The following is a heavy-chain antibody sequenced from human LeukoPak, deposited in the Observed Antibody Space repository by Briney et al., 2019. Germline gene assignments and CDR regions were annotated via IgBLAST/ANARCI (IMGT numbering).Heavy chain of an antibody. V-gene: IGHV4-59*01. CDR3: AREKAVAGPPDRYYYYYGMDV. CDR1: GGSISSYY. J-gene: IGHJ6*02. Sequence: SETLSLTCTVSGGSISSYYWSWIRQPPGKGLEWIGYIYYSGSTNYNPSLKSRVTISVDTSKNQFSLKLSSVTAADTAVYYCAREKAVAGPPDRYYYYYGMDVWSQGTTVTVSS. D-gene: IGHD6-19*01. CDR2: IYYSGST.